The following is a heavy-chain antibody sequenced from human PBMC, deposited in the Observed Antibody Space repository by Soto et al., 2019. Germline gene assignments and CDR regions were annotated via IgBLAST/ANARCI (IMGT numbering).Heavy chain of an antibody. D-gene: IGHD6-19*01. Sequence: VASVKVSCKASGGTFSSYAISWVRQAPGQGLEWMGGIIPIFGTANYAQKFQGRVTITADESTSTAYMELSSLRSEDTAVYYCARGDRSGWYGAFDIWGQGTMVTVSS. CDR2: IIPIFGTA. CDR3: ARGDRSGWYGAFDI. CDR1: GGTFSSYA. J-gene: IGHJ3*02. V-gene: IGHV1-69*13.